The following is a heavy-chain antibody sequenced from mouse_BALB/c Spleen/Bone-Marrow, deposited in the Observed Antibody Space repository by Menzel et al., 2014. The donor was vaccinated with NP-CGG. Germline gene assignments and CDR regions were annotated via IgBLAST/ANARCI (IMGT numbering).Heavy chain of an antibody. CDR2: IWAGGST. CDR1: GVSLTSYG. Sequence: QVQLQQPGPGLVAPPQSLSITCTVSGVSLTSYGVHWVRQPPGKGLEWLGVIWAGGSTNYNSALMSRLSISKDNSKSQVFLKMNSLQTDDTAMYYCARDPVYDNYDAMDYWGQGTSVTVSS. CDR3: ARDPVYDNYDAMDY. J-gene: IGHJ4*01. V-gene: IGHV2-9*02. D-gene: IGHD2-3*01.